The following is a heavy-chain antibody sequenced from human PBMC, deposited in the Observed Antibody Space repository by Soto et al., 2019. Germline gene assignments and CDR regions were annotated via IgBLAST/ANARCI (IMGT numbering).Heavy chain of an antibody. CDR1: GGSISSGAHF. Sequence: QVQLQESGPGLVRPSQTLSLTCTVSGGSISSGAHFCTWIRQHSGKGLEWIGYIYYSGTTYYNPSLKIRVTISVDTSKNQLSLKLSSVTAADTAVYYCARGSPYYGLDVW. CDR2: IYYSGTT. J-gene: IGHJ6*01. D-gene: IGHD2-15*01. V-gene: IGHV4-31*03. CDR3: ARGSPYYGLDV.